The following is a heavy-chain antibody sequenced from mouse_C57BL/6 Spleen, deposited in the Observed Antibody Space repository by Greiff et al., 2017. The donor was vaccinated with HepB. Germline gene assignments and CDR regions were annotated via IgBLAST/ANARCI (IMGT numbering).Heavy chain of an antibody. Sequence: EVQLQQSGPVLVKPGASVKLSCKASGYTFSDYYMNWVKQSHGKSLEWIGVINPYHVGTSYNQTCKGKATLTGDNSSSPAYRDLHSLTSEDSAVYYCAWGYGHDVDYWSKGTSVTVSS. CDR3: AWGYGHDVDY. D-gene: IGHD3-1*01. CDR2: INPYHVGT. J-gene: IGHJ4*01. V-gene: IGHV1-19*01. CDR1: GYTFSDYY.